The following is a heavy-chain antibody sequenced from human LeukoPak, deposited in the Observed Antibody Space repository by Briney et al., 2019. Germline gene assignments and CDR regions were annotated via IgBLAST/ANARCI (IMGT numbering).Heavy chain of an antibody. V-gene: IGHV3-23*01. D-gene: IGHD1-26*01. CDR2: ISGGGGST. CDR1: GLTFSSYA. J-gene: IGHJ4*02. CDR3: ADRMGELPVLGY. Sequence: PGGSLRLSCAASGLTFSSYAMSWVRHAPGKGLEWVSAISGGGGSTYYADSVKGRFTISRENTTYTRYPQMNPRRAGASGVSYCADRMGELPVLGYWGQGTLVTVSS.